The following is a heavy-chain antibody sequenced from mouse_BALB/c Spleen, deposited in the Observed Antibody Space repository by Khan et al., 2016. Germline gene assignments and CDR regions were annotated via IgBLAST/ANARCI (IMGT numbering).Heavy chain of an antibody. D-gene: IGHD2-1*01. V-gene: IGHV9-4*02. CDR1: GYTFTTAG. Sequence: QIQLVQSGPELKKPGETVRISCKASGYTFTTAGMQWVQKMPGKGLKWIGWINTHSGVPKYAEDFKGRFAFSLETSASTASLQIRNLKNEVTATDICTGASGNYSYFDYWGQDTTLTVYS. CDR2: INTHSGVP. J-gene: IGHJ2*01. CDR3: TGASGNYSYFDY.